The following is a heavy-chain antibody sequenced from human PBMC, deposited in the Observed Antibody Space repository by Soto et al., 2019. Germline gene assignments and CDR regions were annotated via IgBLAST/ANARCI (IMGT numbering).Heavy chain of an antibody. Sequence: QVQLVESGGGVVQPGRSLRLSCAASGFTFSSYGMHWVRQAPGKGLEWVAVISYDGSNKYYADSVKGRFTISRDNSKNTLYPQMNSLRAEDTAVYYCAKDRPTGVLWHWGQGTLVTVSS. CDR1: GFTFSSYG. CDR2: ISYDGSNK. D-gene: IGHD4-17*01. CDR3: AKDRPTGVLWH. J-gene: IGHJ4*02. V-gene: IGHV3-30*18.